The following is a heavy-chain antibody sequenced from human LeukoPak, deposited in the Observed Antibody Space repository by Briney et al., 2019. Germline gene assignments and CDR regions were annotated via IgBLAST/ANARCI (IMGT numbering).Heavy chain of an antibody. CDR2: IIPIFGTA. Sequence: SVKVSCKASGGTFSSYAISWVRQAPGQGLEWMGRIIPIFGTANYAQKFQGRVTMTRDTSTSTVYMELSSLRSEDTAVYYCARDLSGSPFRGFDYWGQGTLVTVSS. D-gene: IGHD1-26*01. J-gene: IGHJ4*02. CDR3: ARDLSGSPFRGFDY. V-gene: IGHV1-69*05. CDR1: GGTFSSYA.